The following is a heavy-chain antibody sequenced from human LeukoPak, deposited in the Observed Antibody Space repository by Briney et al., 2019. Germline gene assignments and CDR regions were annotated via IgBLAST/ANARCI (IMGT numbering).Heavy chain of an antibody. D-gene: IGHD1-14*01. Sequence: GGSLRLSCAASGFTFSSCGMHWVRQAPGKGLEWGAFIRYDGSNKYYADSVKGRFTISRDNSKNTLYLQMNSLRGEDTAVYYCTRDRSRAEDDWGQGTLVTVSS. J-gene: IGHJ4*02. V-gene: IGHV3-30*02. CDR3: TRDRSRAEDD. CDR2: IRYDGSNK. CDR1: GFTFSSCG.